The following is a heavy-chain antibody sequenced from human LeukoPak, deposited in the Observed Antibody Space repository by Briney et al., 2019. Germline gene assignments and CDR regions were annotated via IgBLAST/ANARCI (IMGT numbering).Heavy chain of an antibody. CDR2: IRYDGSIL. Sequence: GGSLRLSCAASGFTFRTHGMHWVRQSPGKGLEWVAFIRYDGSILYYADSVKGRFTISRDNSKNTLYLQMNSLRAEDTAVYYCAILGPRNYDILTGYYTPFFDYWGQGTLVTVSS. CDR1: GFTFRTHG. J-gene: IGHJ4*02. D-gene: IGHD3-9*01. V-gene: IGHV3-30*02. CDR3: AILGPRNYDILTGYYTPFFDY.